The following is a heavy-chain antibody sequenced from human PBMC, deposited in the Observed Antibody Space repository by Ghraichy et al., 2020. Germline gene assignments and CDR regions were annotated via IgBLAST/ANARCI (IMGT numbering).Heavy chain of an antibody. Sequence: GGSLRLSCAASGFSFSNYAMSWVRQAPGKGLEWVSAISGSGGSTYYADSVKGRFTISRDNSKNTLYLQMNSLRAEEMAVYYCAKNEVRSLGATWGGEDYFDYWGQGALVTVSS. V-gene: IGHV3-23*01. CDR3: AKNEVRSLGATWGGEDYFDY. J-gene: IGHJ4*02. D-gene: IGHD1-26*01. CDR1: GFSFSNYA. CDR2: ISGSGGST.